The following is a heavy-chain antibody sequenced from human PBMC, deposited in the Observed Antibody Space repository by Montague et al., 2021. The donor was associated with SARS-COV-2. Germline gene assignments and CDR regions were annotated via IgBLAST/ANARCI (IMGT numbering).Heavy chain of an antibody. D-gene: IGHD6-19*01. J-gene: IGHJ4*02. CDR1: GDSVVRHSVR. CDR3: VRYSGWFYFDF. CDR2: PYYRSKRYS. Sequence: CAISGDSVVRHSVRSGWHTSSPPSHEEFVCRPYYRSKRYSDYAPSVRGRLTVNPDASKNEFSLELNYVTPEDTAVYYCVRYSGWFYFDFWGQGTLVTVSS. V-gene: IGHV6-1*01.